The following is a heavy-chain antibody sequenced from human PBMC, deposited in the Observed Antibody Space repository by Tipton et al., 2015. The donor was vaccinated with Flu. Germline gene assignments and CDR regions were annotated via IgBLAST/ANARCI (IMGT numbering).Heavy chain of an antibody. D-gene: IGHD2-8*02. V-gene: IGHV4-59*01. Sequence: TLSLTCTVSGGSISSYYWTWIRQPPGKGLEWLGYIYYSGSTNYNPSLKSRVTISLDTSKNQFSLKLSSVTAADTALYYCARRGTGGRSYDFWGQGTLVTVSS. CDR3: ARRGTGGRSYDF. CDR1: GGSISSYY. J-gene: IGHJ4*02. CDR2: IYYSGST.